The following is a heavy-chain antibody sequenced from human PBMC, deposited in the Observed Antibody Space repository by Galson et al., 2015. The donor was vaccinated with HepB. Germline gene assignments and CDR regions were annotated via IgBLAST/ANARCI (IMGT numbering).Heavy chain of an antibody. CDR2: ISSNSDYI. D-gene: IGHD6-19*01. V-gene: IGHV3-21*01. Sequence: SLGLSCAASRFTFNNYNMNWVRQPPGKGLEWVASISSNSDYIYYADSVKGRFTISRDNAKNSLYLQMNGLRAEDTAIYYCARDWGKAVAGTWWFDPWGQGTLVTVSS. J-gene: IGHJ5*02. CDR3: ARDWGKAVAGTWWFDP. CDR1: RFTFNNYN.